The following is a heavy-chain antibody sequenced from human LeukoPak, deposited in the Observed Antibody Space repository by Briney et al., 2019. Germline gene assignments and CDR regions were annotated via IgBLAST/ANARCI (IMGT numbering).Heavy chain of an antibody. V-gene: IGHV4-38-2*02. CDR3: ARHIGTRSTSGIRSRGPGNFDP. CDR1: GYSISSGYY. D-gene: IGHD3-16*01. Sequence: SETLSLTRTVSGYSISSGYYWGWIRQPPGKGLEWIGSIYYSGSTYYNPSLKSRVTISVDTSKNQFSLKLSSVTAADTAVYYCARHIGTRSTSGIRSRGPGNFDPWGQGTLVTVSS. CDR2: IYYSGST. J-gene: IGHJ5*02.